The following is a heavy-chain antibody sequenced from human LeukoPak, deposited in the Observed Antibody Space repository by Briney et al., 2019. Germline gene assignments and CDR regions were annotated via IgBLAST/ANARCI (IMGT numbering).Heavy chain of an antibody. CDR2: IYYSGNT. CDR3: ARVRQTPYGDYGYFDC. V-gene: IGHV4-59*01. D-gene: IGHD4-17*01. Sequence: SETLSLTCAVSGGSISTYYWSWIRQPPGKRLECIGYIYYSGNTNYNPSLRSRVTISVDTSKNHFSLNLSSVTAADTTVYYCARVRQTPYGDYGYFDCWGQGTLVTVSS. CDR1: GGSISTYY. J-gene: IGHJ4*02.